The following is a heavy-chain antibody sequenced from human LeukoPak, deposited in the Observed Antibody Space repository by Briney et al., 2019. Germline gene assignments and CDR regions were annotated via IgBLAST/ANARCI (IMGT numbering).Heavy chain of an antibody. Sequence: ASVKVSCKASGYTFTSYGISWARQAPGQGLEWMGWISAYNGNTNYAQKLQGRVTMTTDTSTSTAYMELRSLRSDDTAVYYCARGISSSWYVDYYGMDVWGQGTTVTVSS. D-gene: IGHD6-13*01. CDR1: GYTFTSYG. J-gene: IGHJ6*02. V-gene: IGHV1-18*01. CDR3: ARGISSSWYVDYYGMDV. CDR2: ISAYNGNT.